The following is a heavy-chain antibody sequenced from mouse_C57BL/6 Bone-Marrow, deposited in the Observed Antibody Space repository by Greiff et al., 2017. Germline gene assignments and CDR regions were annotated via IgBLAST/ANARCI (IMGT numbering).Heavy chain of an antibody. CDR3: SRVAY. J-gene: IGHJ3*01. CDR2: IYPGDGDT. CDR1: GYAFSSYW. Sequence: QVHVKQSGAELVQPGASVKISCKASGYAFSSYWMNWVKPRHGKSLEWIGQIYPGDGDTHYNGKFKGQATLTADKSSSTAYMQLSSLSSDDSAVFFFSRVAYWGQGTLVTVSA. V-gene: IGHV1-80*01.